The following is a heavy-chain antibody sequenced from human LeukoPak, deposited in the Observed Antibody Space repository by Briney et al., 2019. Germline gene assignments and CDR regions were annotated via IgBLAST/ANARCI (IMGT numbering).Heavy chain of an antibody. CDR2: ISSSSSYI. CDR1: GFTFSSYA. D-gene: IGHD3-3*01. V-gene: IGHV3-21*01. J-gene: IGHJ4*02. CDR3: ARGVRITIFGVVTKYYFDY. Sequence: GGSLRLSCAASGFTFSSYAMSWVRQAPGKGLEWVSSISSSSSYIHYADSVKGRFTISRDNAKNSLYLQMNSLRAEDTAVYYCARGVRITIFGVVTKYYFDYWGQGTLVTVSS.